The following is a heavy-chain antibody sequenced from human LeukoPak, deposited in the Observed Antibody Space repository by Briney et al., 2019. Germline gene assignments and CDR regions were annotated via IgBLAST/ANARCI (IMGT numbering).Heavy chain of an antibody. CDR2: INPSGGST. J-gene: IGHJ5*02. D-gene: IGHD2-2*01. CDR1: GYSFTTYY. Sequence: ASVKVSCKASGYSFTTYYIHWARQAPGQGLEWMGVINPSGGSTSFAQKFQARLTMTRDTSTSTVYMELSGLRSEDTAVYHCAREIVVVPSAMGFDPWGQGTLVTVSS. CDR3: AREIVVVPSAMGFDP. V-gene: IGHV1-46*01.